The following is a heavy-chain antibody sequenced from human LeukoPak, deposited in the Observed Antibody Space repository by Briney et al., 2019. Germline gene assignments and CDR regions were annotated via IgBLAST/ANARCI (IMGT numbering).Heavy chain of an antibody. V-gene: IGHV4-34*01. CDR3: ARGRDSSSWYGMDV. Sequence: SETLSLTCAVYGGSFSGYYWSWIRQPPGKGLEWIGEINHSGSTNYNPSLKSRVTISVDTSKNQFSLKLSSATAADTAVYYCARGRDSSSWYGMDVWGQGTTVTVSS. CDR1: GGSFSGYY. D-gene: IGHD6-13*01. CDR2: INHSGST. J-gene: IGHJ6*02.